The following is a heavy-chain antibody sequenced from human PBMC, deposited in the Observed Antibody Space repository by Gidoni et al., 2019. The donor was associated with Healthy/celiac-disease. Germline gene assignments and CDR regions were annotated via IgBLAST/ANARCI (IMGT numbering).Heavy chain of an antibody. J-gene: IGHJ4*02. CDR1: GVTFDDYA. D-gene: IGHD3-22*01. CDR2: ISWNSGSI. Sequence: EVQLVESGGGLVQPGRSLRLSCAASGVTFDDYAMHWVRQAPGKGLEWVSGISWNSGSIGYADSVKGRFTISRDNAKNSLYLQMNSLRAEDTALYYCAKVKYYYDSSGYYYFDYWGQGTLVTVSS. CDR3: AKVKYYYDSSGYYYFDY. V-gene: IGHV3-9*01.